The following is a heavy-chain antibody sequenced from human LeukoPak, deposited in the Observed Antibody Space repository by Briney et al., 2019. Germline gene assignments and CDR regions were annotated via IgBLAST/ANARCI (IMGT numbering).Heavy chain of an antibody. CDR1: GGSISSYY. CDR3: ARNFEQDIVVVVAAPDAFDI. D-gene: IGHD2-15*01. CDR2: IYYSGST. J-gene: IGHJ3*02. Sequence: SETLSLTCTASGGSISSYYWSWIRQPPGKGLEWIGYIYYSGSTNYNPSLKSRVTISVDTSKNQFSLKLSSVTAADTAVYYCARNFEQDIVVVVAAPDAFDIWGQGTMVTVSS. V-gene: IGHV4-59*01.